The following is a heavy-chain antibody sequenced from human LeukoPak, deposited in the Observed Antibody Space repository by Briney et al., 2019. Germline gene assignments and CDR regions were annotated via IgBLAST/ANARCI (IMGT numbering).Heavy chain of an antibody. CDR2: IYHSGST. Sequence: PSQTLSLTCAVSDGSISSGGYSWSWIRQPPGKGLEWIGYIYHSGSTYYNPSLKSRVTISVDRSKNQFSLKLSSVTAADTAVYYCAREISGGFNDAFDIWGQGTMVTVSS. D-gene: IGHD2-15*01. J-gene: IGHJ3*02. V-gene: IGHV4-30-2*01. CDR1: DGSISSGGYS. CDR3: AREISGGFNDAFDI.